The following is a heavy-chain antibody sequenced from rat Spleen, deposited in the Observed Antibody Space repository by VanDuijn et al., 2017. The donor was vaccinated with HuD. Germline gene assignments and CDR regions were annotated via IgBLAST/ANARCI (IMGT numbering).Heavy chain of an antibody. CDR3: ARRHYGYTDYFDS. CDR2: ISYGDSSGHSST. Sequence: EVQLVESGGGLVQPGRSLKLSCAASGFTFSSFAMAWVRQAPTKGLEWVATISYGDSSGHSSTYYRDSVKGRFTISRDNAKSTLSLQMDSLRSEDTATYYCARRHYGYTDYFDSWGQGVMVTVSS. J-gene: IGHJ2*01. D-gene: IGHD1-11*01. CDR1: GFTFSSFA. V-gene: IGHV5-29*01.